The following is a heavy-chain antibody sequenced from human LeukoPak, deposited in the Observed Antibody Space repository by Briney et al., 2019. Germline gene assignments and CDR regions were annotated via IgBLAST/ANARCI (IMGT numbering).Heavy chain of an antibody. V-gene: IGHV4-34*01. CDR2: INHSGST. D-gene: IGHD2-21*02. CDR3: ERRNKVTAQFDY. Sequence: SETLSLTCAVYGGSFSGYYWSWIRQPPGKGLEWIGEINHSGSTNYNPSLKSRVTISVDTSKNQFSLKLSSVTAADTAVYYCERRNKVTAQFDYWGQGTLVTVSS. CDR1: GGSFSGYY. J-gene: IGHJ4*02.